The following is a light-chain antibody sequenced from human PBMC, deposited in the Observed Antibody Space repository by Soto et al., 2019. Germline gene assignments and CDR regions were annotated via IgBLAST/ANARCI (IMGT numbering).Light chain of an antibody. CDR1: QSVRGN. CDR3: QQYNNWPFIT. Sequence: EIVLTQSPATLSLSPGERATLSCRASQSVRGNLAWYQQKPGQSPRLLIYGASSRATGIPARFSGSGSGTEFTLTISSLQSEDFAVYYCQQYNNWPFITFGQGTRLKIK. V-gene: IGKV3-15*01. CDR2: GAS. J-gene: IGKJ5*01.